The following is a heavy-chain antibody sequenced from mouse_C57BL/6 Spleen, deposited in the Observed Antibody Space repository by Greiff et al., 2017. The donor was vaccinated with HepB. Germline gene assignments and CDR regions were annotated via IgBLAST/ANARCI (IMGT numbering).Heavy chain of an antibody. CDR3: ARALHYYGSSPYYFGY. D-gene: IGHD1-1*01. CDR1: GYSITSGYY. CDR2: ISYDGSN. J-gene: IGHJ2*01. V-gene: IGHV3-6*01. Sequence: EVQLVESGPGLVKPSQSLSLTCSVTGYSITSGYYWNWIRQFPGNKLEWMGYISYDGSNNYNPSLKNRISITRDTSKNQFFLKLNSVTTEDTATYYCARALHYYGSSPYYFGYWGQGTTLTVSS.